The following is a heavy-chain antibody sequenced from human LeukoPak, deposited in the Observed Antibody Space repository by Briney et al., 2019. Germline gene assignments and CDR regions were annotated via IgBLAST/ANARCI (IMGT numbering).Heavy chain of an antibody. CDR2: IKNKTNGGTT. CDR1: GFTLSNAY. D-gene: IGHD1-26*01. V-gene: IGHV3-15*01. J-gene: IGHJ5*02. Sequence: GGSLRLSCAASGFTLSNAYMSWVRQAPGKGLEWVGRIKNKTNGGTTDYAAPVKGRFTVSRDDSKNTLYLQMNNLKTEDTAVYYCTTTIVGVTTWFDPWGQGTLVTVSS. CDR3: TTTIVGVTTWFDP.